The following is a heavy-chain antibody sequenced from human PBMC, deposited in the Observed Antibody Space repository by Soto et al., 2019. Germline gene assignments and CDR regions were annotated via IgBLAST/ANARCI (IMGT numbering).Heavy chain of an antibody. V-gene: IGHV5-51*01. CDR3: VGTFCGGDCYGRTDYYYYGMDV. Sequence: PGESLKISCKGSGYSFTSYWIGWVRQMPGKGLEWMGIIYPGDSDTRNSPSFQGQVTISADKSISTAYLHWSSLKASDTAMFYCVGTFCGGDCYGRTDYYYYGMDVWGQGTTVTVSS. CDR2: IYPGDSDT. CDR1: GYSFTSYW. J-gene: IGHJ6*02. D-gene: IGHD2-21*02.